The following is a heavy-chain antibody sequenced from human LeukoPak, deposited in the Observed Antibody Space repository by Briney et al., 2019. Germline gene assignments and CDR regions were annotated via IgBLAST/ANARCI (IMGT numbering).Heavy chain of an antibody. Sequence: PVGSLRLSCAASGFTFDDYGMSWVRQAPGKGLEWVSGINWNGGSTGYADSVKGRFTISRDNAKNSLYLQMNSLRAEDTALYYCARDGPGTTAVGAFDIWGQGTMVTVSS. CDR1: GFTFDDYG. D-gene: IGHD1-1*01. J-gene: IGHJ3*02. CDR2: INWNGGST. V-gene: IGHV3-20*04. CDR3: ARDGPGTTAVGAFDI.